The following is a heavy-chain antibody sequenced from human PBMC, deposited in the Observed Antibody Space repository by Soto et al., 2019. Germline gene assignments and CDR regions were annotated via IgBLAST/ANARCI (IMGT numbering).Heavy chain of an antibody. CDR3: ASQRYYYYGMDV. CDR2: ISGSGGST. J-gene: IGHJ6*02. Sequence: GGSLRLSCAASGFTFSSYAMSWVRQAPGKGLEWVSAISGSGGSTCYADSVKGRFTISRDNSKNTLYLQMNSLRAEDTAVYYCASQRYYYYGMDVWGQGTTVTVSS. CDR1: GFTFSSYA. V-gene: IGHV3-23*01.